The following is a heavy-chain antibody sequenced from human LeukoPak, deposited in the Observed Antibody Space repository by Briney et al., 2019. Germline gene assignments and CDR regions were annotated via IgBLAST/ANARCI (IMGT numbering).Heavy chain of an antibody. V-gene: IGHV3-30*03. CDR3: ARSDTARYYMDV. CDR2: ISYDGSNK. J-gene: IGHJ6*03. CDR1: GFTFSSYG. D-gene: IGHD5-18*01. Sequence: GGSLRLSCAASGFTFSSYGMHWVRQAPGKGLEWVAVISYDGSNKYYADSVKGRFTISRDNSKNTLYLQMNSLRTEDTAVYYCARSDTARYYMDVWGKGTTVTVSS.